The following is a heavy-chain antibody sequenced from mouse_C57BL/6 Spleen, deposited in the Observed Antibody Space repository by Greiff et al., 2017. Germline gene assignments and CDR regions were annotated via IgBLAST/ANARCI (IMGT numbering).Heavy chain of an antibody. CDR3: ARGTTVAPFAY. J-gene: IGHJ3*01. V-gene: IGHV1-69*01. D-gene: IGHD1-1*01. CDR1: GYTFTSYW. CDR2: IDPSDSYT. Sequence: QVQLQQPGAELVMPGAPVKLSCKASGYTFTSYWMHWVKQRPGQGLEWIGEIDPSDSYTNYNQKFKGKSTLTVYKSSSTAYMQLSSLTSEDAAVYYCARGTTVAPFAYWGQGTLVTVSA.